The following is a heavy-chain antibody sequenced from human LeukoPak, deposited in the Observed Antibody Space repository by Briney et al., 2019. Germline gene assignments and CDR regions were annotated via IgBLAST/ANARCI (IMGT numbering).Heavy chain of an antibody. CDR1: GFSFSSCS. Sequence: GGSLRLSCAASGFSFSSCSMNWVRQAPGKGLEWVSYISSSSSTIYYADSVKGRFTISRDNGKNSLHLQMDSLRAEDTAVYYCVSDKTGYSSSSFDYWGQGTLVTVSS. V-gene: IGHV3-48*01. J-gene: IGHJ4*02. D-gene: IGHD5-12*01. CDR3: VSDKTGYSSSSFDY. CDR2: ISSSSSTI.